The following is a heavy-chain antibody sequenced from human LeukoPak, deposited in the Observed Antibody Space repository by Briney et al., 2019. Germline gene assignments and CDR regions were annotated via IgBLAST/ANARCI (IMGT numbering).Heavy chain of an antibody. J-gene: IGHJ4*02. Sequence: GRSLRLSCAASGFIFSSHWMHWVRQAPGKGLVWVSRINSDGSSTSYADSAKGRFTISRDNAKNTLYLQMSSLRAEDTAVYYCARQYSSWFDYWGQGTLVTVSS. CDR1: GFIFSSHW. CDR3: ARQYSSWFDY. V-gene: IGHV3-74*01. D-gene: IGHD6-6*01. CDR2: INSDGSST.